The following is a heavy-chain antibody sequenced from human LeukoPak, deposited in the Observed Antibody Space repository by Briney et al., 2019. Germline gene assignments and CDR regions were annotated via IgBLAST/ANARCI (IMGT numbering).Heavy chain of an antibody. CDR1: GFTFTKCA. V-gene: IGHV3-23*01. CDR2: ITATGDTA. J-gene: IGHJ4*02. D-gene: IGHD6-19*01. Sequence: GGSLRLSCVASGFTFTKCAMSWIRQPPGKGLEWVAIITATGDTADYAPSVTGRFTISRENSRNTVYMKMDSLRAEDTAIYYCAGARNSAWYSPLDYWGQGSQVTVSP. CDR3: AGARNSAWYSPLDY.